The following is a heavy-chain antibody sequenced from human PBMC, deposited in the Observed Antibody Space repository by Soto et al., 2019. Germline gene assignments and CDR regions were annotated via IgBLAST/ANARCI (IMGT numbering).Heavy chain of an antibody. CDR1: GFTFSTYG. D-gene: IGHD5-12*01. CDR3: AKDQGGYLSVFDY. CDR2: ISYDAINK. V-gene: IGHV3-30*18. Sequence: GGSLRLSCAASGFTFSTYGMHWVRQAPGKGLEWVAVISYDAINKYYADSVKGRFTISRDSSKNTLYLQMNSLRAEDTAIYYCAKDQGGYLSVFDYWGQGTLVTVSS. J-gene: IGHJ4*02.